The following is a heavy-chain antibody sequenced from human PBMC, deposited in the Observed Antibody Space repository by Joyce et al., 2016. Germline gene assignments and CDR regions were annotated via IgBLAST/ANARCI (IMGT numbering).Heavy chain of an antibody. CDR2: INHRGRT. CDR1: GGSISSYY. J-gene: IGHJ4*02. Sequence: QVRLQESGPGLVKPSETLSLSCTVSGGSISSYYWSWIRQPPGKGLEWIGYINHRGRTNYNPSLKSRFTISVDTSKNEFSLKMTSVTAADTAVYYCARGNDYDYWSGYEAHYFDYWGQGTLVTVSS. CDR3: ARGNDYDYWSGYEAHYFDY. V-gene: IGHV4-59*01. D-gene: IGHD3-3*01.